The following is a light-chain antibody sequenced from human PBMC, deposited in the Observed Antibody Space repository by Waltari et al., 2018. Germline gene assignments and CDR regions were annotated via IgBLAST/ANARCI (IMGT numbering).Light chain of an antibody. J-gene: IGLJ3*02. CDR2: EDT. Sequence: QSALAPPAPVSGSPGQPNTNPFPGTRRYKLVSWYQQYPGEAPKGVVFEDTEPPAGVSNRFSASKSGNTASLTISGLQAEDEADYYCCSHTGSNTWVFGGGTKVTVL. CDR3: CSHTGSNTWV. CDR1: RRYKL. V-gene: IGLV2-23*01.